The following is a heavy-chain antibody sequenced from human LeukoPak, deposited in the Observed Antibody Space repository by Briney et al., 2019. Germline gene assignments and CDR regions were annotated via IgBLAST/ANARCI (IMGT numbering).Heavy chain of an antibody. Sequence: GASVKVSCKASGYTFTGYYMHWVRQAPGQGLEWMGWINPNSGGTNYAQKFQGRVTMTRDTSISTAYMELSRLRSDDTAVYYCARLYDILTGYFDYWGQGTLVTVSS. V-gene: IGHV1-2*02. CDR3: ARLYDILTGYFDY. CDR1: GYTFTGYY. J-gene: IGHJ4*02. CDR2: INPNSGGT. D-gene: IGHD3-9*01.